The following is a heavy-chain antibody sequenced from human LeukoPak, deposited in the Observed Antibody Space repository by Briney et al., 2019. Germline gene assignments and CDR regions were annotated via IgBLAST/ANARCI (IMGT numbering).Heavy chain of an antibody. CDR3: ARSSYYYGGIEGPFDY. D-gene: IGHD4-23*01. Sequence: PGGSLRLSCAASGFTLTYYAMHWVRQAPGKGLEWVAVTSYDGNKKYYADSVKGRFTISRDSSKNTLYLQMSSLRAEDTAVYYCARSSYYYGGIEGPFDYWGQGTLVTVSS. V-gene: IGHV3-30*15. J-gene: IGHJ4*02. CDR2: TSYDGNKK. CDR1: GFTLTYYA.